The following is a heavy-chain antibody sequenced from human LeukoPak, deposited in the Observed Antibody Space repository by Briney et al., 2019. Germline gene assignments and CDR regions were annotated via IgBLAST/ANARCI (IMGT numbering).Heavy chain of an antibody. D-gene: IGHD2-2*02. V-gene: IGHV4-59*08. J-gene: IGHJ1*01. CDR1: GGSISSYY. Sequence: PSETLSLTCTVSGGSISSYYWSWIRQPPGKGLERIGYIYYSGSTNYNPSLKSRVTISVDTSKNQFSLKLSSVTAADTAVYYCAVGYCSSTSCYREYFQHWGQGTLVTVSS. CDR2: IYYSGST. CDR3: AVGYCSSTSCYREYFQH.